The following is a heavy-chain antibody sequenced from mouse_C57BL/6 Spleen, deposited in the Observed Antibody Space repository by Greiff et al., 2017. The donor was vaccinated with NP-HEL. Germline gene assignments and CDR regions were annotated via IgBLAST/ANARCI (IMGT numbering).Heavy chain of an antibody. CDR1: GYAFSSSW. D-gene: IGHD1-1*01. CDR3: ARRGSSPHFDY. J-gene: IGHJ2*01. Sequence: QVQLKQSGPELVKPGASVKISCKASGYAFSSSWMNWVKQRPGKGLEWIGRIYPGDGDTNYNGKFKGKATLTVDKSSSTAYMQLSSLTSEDSAVYCCARRGSSPHFDYWGQGTTLTVSS. V-gene: IGHV1-82*01. CDR2: IYPGDGDT.